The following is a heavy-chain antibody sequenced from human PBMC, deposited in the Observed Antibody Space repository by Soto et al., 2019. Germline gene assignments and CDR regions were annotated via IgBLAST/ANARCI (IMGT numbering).Heavy chain of an antibody. V-gene: IGHV3-33*01. Sequence: QVQLVESGGGVVQPGRSLRLSCAASGFKFSTYAMYWVRQAPGKGLEWVAVIWYDGSNKYYADSVKGRFTISRDTSKNTLYLQINSRRAEDTAVYYCARDLGGSPTGYSSGWPIDYWGQGTLVTVSS. D-gene: IGHD6-19*01. CDR1: GFKFSTYA. CDR3: ARDLGGSPTGYSSGWPIDY. CDR2: IWYDGSNK. J-gene: IGHJ4*02.